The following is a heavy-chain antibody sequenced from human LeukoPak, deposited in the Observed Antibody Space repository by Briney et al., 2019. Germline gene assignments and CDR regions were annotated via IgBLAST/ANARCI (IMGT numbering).Heavy chain of an antibody. J-gene: IGHJ4*02. V-gene: IGHV3-23*01. CDR1: GFTFSYYG. CDR3: AKDRGPYYGSGSYGGINY. Sequence: PGGSLRLSCAASGFTFSYYGMHWVRQAPGKGLEWVSAISGSGGSTYYADSVKGRFTISRDNSKNTLYLQMNSLRAEDTAVYYCAKDRGPYYGSGSYGGINYWGQGALVTVSS. D-gene: IGHD3-10*01. CDR2: ISGSGGST.